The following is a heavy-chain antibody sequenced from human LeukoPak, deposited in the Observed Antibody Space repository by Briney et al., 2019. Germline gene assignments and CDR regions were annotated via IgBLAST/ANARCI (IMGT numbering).Heavy chain of an antibody. CDR2: ISVGGGDT. CDR3: AKARGLRFLEWLFDY. J-gene: IGHJ4*02. D-gene: IGHD3-3*01. CDR1: GFIFSSYV. V-gene: IGHV3-23*01. Sequence: GGSLRLSCAASGFIFSSYVMGWVRQAPGKGLEWVSSISVGGGDTFASDSVKGRFTISRDNSKNTLYLQMNSLRAEDTAVYYCAKARGLRFLEWLFDYWGQGTLVTVSS.